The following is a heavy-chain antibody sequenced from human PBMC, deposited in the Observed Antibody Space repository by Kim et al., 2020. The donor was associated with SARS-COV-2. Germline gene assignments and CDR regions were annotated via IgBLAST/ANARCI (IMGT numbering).Heavy chain of an antibody. CDR3: ARGRRRRIVVVITPDYYYGIDV. CDR2: MNPNSGNT. CDR1: GYTFTRYD. Sequence: ASVKVSCKASGYTFTRYDINWVRQATGQGLEWMGWMNPNSGNTGYAQKFQGRVTMTRNTSISTAYMELSSLRSEDTAVYYCARGRRRRIVVVITPDYYYGIDVWGQGTAVTVSS. D-gene: IGHD3-22*01. J-gene: IGHJ6*02. V-gene: IGHV1-8*01.